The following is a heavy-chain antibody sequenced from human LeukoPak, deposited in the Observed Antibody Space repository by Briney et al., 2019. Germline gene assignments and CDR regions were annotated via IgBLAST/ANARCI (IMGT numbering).Heavy chain of an antibody. V-gene: IGHV1-2*02. CDR3: ARDPPYYYDSSGCFGY. D-gene: IGHD3-22*01. Sequence: ASVKVSCKASGYTFTGYYMHWVRQAPEQGLEWMGWINPNSGGTNYAQKFQGRVTMTRDTSISTAYMELSRLRSDDTAVYYCARDPPYYYDSSGCFGYWGQGTLVTVSS. CDR1: GYTFTGYY. CDR2: INPNSGGT. J-gene: IGHJ4*02.